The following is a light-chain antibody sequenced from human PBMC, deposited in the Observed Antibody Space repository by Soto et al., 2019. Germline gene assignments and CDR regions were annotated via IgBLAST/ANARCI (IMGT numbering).Light chain of an antibody. CDR2: WAS. CDR1: QSVLYSPNKMNY. Sequence: DIVMTQSPDFLAVSLGERATINCKSSQSVLYSPNKMNYLAWYQQKPGQPPKLLVYWASTRESGVPDRFSGSGSGTDFPLTINSLPAEDVAVSYCQQYHSPPQTFGQGTKVEIK. V-gene: IGKV4-1*01. J-gene: IGKJ1*01. CDR3: QQYHSPPQT.